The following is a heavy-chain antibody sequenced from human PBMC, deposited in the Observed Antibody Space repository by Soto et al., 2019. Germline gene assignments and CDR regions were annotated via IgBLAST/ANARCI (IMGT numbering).Heavy chain of an antibody. CDR1: GYTFTSYG. V-gene: IGHV1-18*01. Sequence: QVQLVQSGAEVKKPGASVKVSCKASGYTFTSYGISWVRQAPGQGLEWMGWISAYNGNTNYAQKLQGRVTMTTDTSTSTDYMELRSLRSDDTAVYYGARALRRGSSNDAFDIWGQGTMVTVSS. D-gene: IGHD6-6*01. CDR2: ISAYNGNT. CDR3: ARALRRGSSNDAFDI. J-gene: IGHJ3*02.